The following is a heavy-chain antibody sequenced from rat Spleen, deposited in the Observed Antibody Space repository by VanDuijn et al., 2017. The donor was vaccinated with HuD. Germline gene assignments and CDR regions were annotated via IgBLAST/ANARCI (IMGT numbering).Heavy chain of an antibody. Sequence: EVQLVESGGGLVQPGRSLKLSCAASGFTFSDYYMAWVRQAPTEGLEWVATISTGGGNTYYRDSVKGRFTISRDNAKSTRDLQMDSLRSEDTATYYCARRKDSYWYFDFWGPGTMVTVSS. V-gene: IGHV5-25*01. CDR2: ISTGGGNT. CDR3: ARRKDSYWYFDF. J-gene: IGHJ1*01. D-gene: IGHD4-3*01. CDR1: GFTFSDYY.